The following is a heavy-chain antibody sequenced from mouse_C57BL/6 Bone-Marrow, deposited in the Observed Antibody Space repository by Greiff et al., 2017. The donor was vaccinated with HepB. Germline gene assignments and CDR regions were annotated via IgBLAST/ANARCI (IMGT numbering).Heavy chain of an antibody. CDR3: ARDQTAQALYYFDY. CDR2: ISYDGSN. Sequence: EVQLQQSGPGLVKPSQSLSLTCSVTGYSITSGYYWNWIRQFPGNKLEWMGYISYDGSNNYNPSLKNRISITRDTSKNQFFLKLNSVTTEDTATYYCARDQTAQALYYFDYWGQGTTLTVSS. V-gene: IGHV3-6*01. CDR1: GYSITSGYY. D-gene: IGHD3-2*02. J-gene: IGHJ2*01.